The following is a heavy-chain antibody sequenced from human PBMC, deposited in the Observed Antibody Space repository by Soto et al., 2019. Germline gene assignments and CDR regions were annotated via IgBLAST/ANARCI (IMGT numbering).Heavy chain of an antibody. D-gene: IGHD3-3*01. CDR2: ISYDGSNK. J-gene: IGHJ6*02. CDR3: AKGVNYDFWSGYPHYYYYYGMDV. Sequence: PGGSLRLSCAASGFTLSSYGMHWVRQAPGKGLEWVAVISYDGSNKYYADSVKGRFTISRDNSKNTLYLQMNSLRAEDTAVYYCAKGVNYDFWSGYPHYYYYYGMDVWGQGTTVTVSS. V-gene: IGHV3-30*18. CDR1: GFTLSSYG.